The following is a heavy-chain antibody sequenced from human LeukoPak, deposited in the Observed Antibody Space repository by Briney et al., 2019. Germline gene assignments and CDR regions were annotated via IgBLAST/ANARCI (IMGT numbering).Heavy chain of an antibody. V-gene: IGHV3-74*01. J-gene: IGHJ4*02. CDR3: IRSYDY. CDR1: GFTLSVNW. Sequence: GGSLRLSCAASGFTLSVNWMHWVRQAPGKGLVWVARIYSDASTIRYADSVKGRFTISRDNAKNTLYLQMNSLRVEDTAVYYCIRSYDYWGQGTLVTVSS. D-gene: IGHD1-26*01. CDR2: IYSDASTI.